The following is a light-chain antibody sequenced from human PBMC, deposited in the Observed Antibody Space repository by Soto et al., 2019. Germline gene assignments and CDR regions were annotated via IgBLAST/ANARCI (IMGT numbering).Light chain of an antibody. J-gene: IGLJ1*01. CDR2: EVS. CDR3: SSYTSSSSLYV. V-gene: IGLV2-14*01. Sequence: QSALTQPASVSGSPGQSITISCSGTSSDVGAYTSVSWYQQHPGKAPKLMIYEVSNRPSGLSNRFSGSKSGNTASLTISGLQAEDEADYYCSSYTSSSSLYVFGTGTKLTVL. CDR1: SSDVGAYTS.